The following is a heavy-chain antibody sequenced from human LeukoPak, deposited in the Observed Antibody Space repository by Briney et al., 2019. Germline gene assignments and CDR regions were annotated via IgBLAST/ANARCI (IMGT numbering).Heavy chain of an antibody. CDR1: GYTFTGHY. D-gene: IGHD5-18*01. V-gene: IGHV1-2*02. J-gene: IGHJ4*02. CDR2: INPNSGGK. Sequence: ASVKVSCKASGYTFTGHYMHWVRQAPGQGLEWMGWINPNSGGKNYAQKFQGRVTMTRDTSISTAYTELSRLRSDDTAVYYCARASGYSPNDYWGQGTLVTVSS. CDR3: ARASGYSPNDY.